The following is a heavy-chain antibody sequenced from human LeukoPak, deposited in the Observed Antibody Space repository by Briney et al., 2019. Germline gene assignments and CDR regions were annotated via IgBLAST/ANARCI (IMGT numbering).Heavy chain of an antibody. D-gene: IGHD3-10*01. CDR1: GGSISSSSYY. J-gene: IGHJ5*02. CDR3: ARVGKGKSFGELLKGRMKTNWFDP. V-gene: IGHV4-39*07. CDR2: IYYSGST. Sequence: PSETLSLTCTVSGGSISSSSYYWGWIRQPPGKGLEWIGSIYYSGSTYYNPSLKSRVTISVDTSKNQFSLKLSSVTAADTAVYYCARVGKGKSFGELLKGRMKTNWFDPWGQGTLVTVSS.